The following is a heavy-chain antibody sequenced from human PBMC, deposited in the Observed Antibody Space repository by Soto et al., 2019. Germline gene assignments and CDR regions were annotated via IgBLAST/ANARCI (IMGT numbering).Heavy chain of an antibody. CDR2: FDPEDGET. Sequence: ASVKVSCKVSGYTLTELSMHWLRQAPGKGLEWMGGFDPEDGETIYAQKFQGRVTMTEDTSTDTAYMELSSLRSEDTAVYYCATGSRNRVPPYYYNCMDVWGQGTTVTSP. V-gene: IGHV1-24*01. CDR3: ATGSRNRVPPYYYNCMDV. CDR1: GYTLTELS. J-gene: IGHJ6*02.